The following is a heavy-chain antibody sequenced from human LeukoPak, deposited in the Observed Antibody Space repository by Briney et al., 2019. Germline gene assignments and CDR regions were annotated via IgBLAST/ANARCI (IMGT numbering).Heavy chain of an antibody. J-gene: IGHJ4*02. CDR3: ALQPFEYSSSYYFDY. V-gene: IGHV3-23*01. Sequence: GGSLRLSCAASGFTFSSYSMNWVRQAPGKGLEWVSAISGSGGSTYYVDSVKGRFTISRDNSKNTLYLQMNSLRAEDTAVYYCALQPFEYSSSYYFDYWGQGTLVTVSS. D-gene: IGHD6-6*01. CDR1: GFTFSSYS. CDR2: ISGSGGST.